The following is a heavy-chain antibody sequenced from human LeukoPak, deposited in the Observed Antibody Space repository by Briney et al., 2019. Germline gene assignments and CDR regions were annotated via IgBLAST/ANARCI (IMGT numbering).Heavy chain of an antibody. CDR2: IAHHGNNK. D-gene: IGHD2-8*02. CDR3: AKDGSWSCTD. Sequence: HPGGSLRLSCAASGFTFSNYAMHWVRQGPGKGLEWVAYIAHHGNNKYYVDSVKGRFTISRDNSKKTLYLQMDSLGADDTAVYYCAKDGSWSCTDWGQGTLVTVSS. CDR1: GFTFSNYA. V-gene: IGHV3-30*02. J-gene: IGHJ4*02.